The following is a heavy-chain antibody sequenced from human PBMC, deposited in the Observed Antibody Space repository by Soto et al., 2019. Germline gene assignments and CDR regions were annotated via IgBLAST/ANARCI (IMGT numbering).Heavy chain of an antibody. CDR1: GFTFSDHR. D-gene: IGHD6-13*01. CDR3: SNSAVGKIGSG. CDR2: SRNKPASYTI. V-gene: IGHV3-72*01. Sequence: GGSLRLSCVASGFTFSDHRMDWVRQAPGKGLEWVGRSRNKPASYTIEFAAAVKGRFTVSRDDSKNSLYLQMNSLKTEDTAVYYCSNSAVGKIGSGWGQGTLVTVSS. J-gene: IGHJ4*02.